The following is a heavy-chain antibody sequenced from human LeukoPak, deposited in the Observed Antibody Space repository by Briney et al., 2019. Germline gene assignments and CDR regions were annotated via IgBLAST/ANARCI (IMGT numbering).Heavy chain of an antibody. CDR2: VSACNGNT. CDR1: GYTFTSYG. D-gene: IGHD2-2*01. J-gene: IGHJ4*02. CDR3: SREYCSNTRCYSGDC. V-gene: IGHV1-18*01. Sequence: ASVKVSCKASGYTFTSYGISWVRQAPGQGLEWMGWVSACNGNTKYAQKVQGRVTMTTDTSTGTDYMEVKRLRADGTAGYYCSREYCSNTRCYSGDCWGQGTLVTVSS.